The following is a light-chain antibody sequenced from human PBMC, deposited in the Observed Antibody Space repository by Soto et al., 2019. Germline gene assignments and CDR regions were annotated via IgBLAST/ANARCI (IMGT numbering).Light chain of an antibody. J-gene: IGLJ3*02. CDR2: SNN. CDR3: QSYDSSLSDWV. Sequence: QSVLTQPPSVSEAPGQRGTISCTGGSSNIGAGFDVNWYRQLPGTAPKLLIYSNNNRPSGVPDRFSGSKSGTSASLAITGLQAEDEADYFCQSYDSSLSDWVFGGGTKVTVL. V-gene: IGLV1-40*01. CDR1: SSNIGAGFD.